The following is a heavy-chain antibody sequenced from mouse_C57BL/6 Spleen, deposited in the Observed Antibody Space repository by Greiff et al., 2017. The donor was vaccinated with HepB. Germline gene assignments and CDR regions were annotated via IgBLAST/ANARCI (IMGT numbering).Heavy chain of an antibody. Sequence: EVQLQQSGPELVKPGASVKISCKASGYTFTDYYMNWVKQSHGKSLEWIGDINPNNGGTSYNQKFKGKATLTVDKSSSTAYMELRSLTSEDSAVYYCARKGSYGSSPFDYWGQSTTLTVSS. CDR2: INPNNGGT. V-gene: IGHV1-26*01. J-gene: IGHJ2*01. D-gene: IGHD1-1*01. CDR1: GYTFTDYY. CDR3: ARKGSYGSSPFDY.